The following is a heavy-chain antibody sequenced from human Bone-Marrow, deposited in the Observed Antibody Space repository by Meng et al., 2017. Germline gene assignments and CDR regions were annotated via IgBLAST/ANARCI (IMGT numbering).Heavy chain of an antibody. J-gene: IGHJ3*02. CDR3: AKDLEYYDSSGYYGQNAFDI. CDR1: GFTFSDYY. CDR2: ISGSGGST. Sequence: GESLKISCAASGFTFSDYYMSWIRQAPGKGLEWVSAISGSGGSTYYADSVKGRFTISRDNSKNTLYLQMNSLRAEDTAVYYCAKDLEYYDSSGYYGQNAFDIWGQGTMVTVSS. D-gene: IGHD3-22*01. V-gene: IGHV3-23*01.